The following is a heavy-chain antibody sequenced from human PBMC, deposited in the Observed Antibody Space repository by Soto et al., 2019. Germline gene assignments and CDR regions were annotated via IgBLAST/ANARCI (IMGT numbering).Heavy chain of an antibody. Sequence: GSLRLSCAASGFSFSDYYMSWIRQAPGKGLEWVSYIRGSGSTKYYADSVKGRFTISRDNSKNTLFLQMNSLRAEDTAIYYCAKKVNSGSGSQYFDYWGQGTLVTVSS. CDR3: AKKVNSGSGSQYFDY. V-gene: IGHV3-11*01. D-gene: IGHD3-10*01. CDR1: GFSFSDYY. J-gene: IGHJ4*02. CDR2: IRGSGSTK.